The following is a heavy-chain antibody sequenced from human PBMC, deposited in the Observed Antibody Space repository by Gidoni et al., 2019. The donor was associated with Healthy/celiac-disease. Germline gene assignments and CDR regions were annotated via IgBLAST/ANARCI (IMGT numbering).Heavy chain of an antibody. CDR2: ISYDGSNK. D-gene: IGHD5-18*01. J-gene: IGHJ4*02. V-gene: IGHV3-30-3*01. CDR1: GFTFSSYA. CDR3: ARNTRGYSYGLFDY. Sequence: QVQPVESGGGVVQPGRSLRLSCAASGFTFSSYAMHWVRQAPGKGLEWVAVISYDGSNKYYADSVKGRFTISRDNSKNTLYLQMNSLRAEDTAVYYCARNTRGYSYGLFDYWGQGTLVTVSS.